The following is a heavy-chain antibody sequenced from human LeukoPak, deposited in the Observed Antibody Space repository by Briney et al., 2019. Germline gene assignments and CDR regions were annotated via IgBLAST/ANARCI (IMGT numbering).Heavy chain of an antibody. D-gene: IGHD5-12*01. CDR3: AREIRGCSGYDHFDY. Sequence: KSSETLSLTCTVSGGSISNYYWSWIRQPAGKGLEWIGRVFSTGSTNYNPSLKSRVTMSVGTSKNEFSVRLSSVTAADTAVYYCAREIRGCSGYDHFDYWDQGTLVTVS. J-gene: IGHJ4*02. CDR2: VFSTGST. CDR1: GGSISNYY. V-gene: IGHV4-4*07.